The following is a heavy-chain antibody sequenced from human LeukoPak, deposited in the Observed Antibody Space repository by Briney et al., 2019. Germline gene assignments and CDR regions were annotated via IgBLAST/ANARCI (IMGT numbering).Heavy chain of an antibody. D-gene: IGHD5-18*01. CDR1: GGSISSSSYY. CDR3: ARESNSGYSYGSLYYYYGMDV. CDR2: IYYSGST. Sequence: SETLSLTCTVSGGSISSSSYYWGWIRQPPGKGLEWIGSIYYSGSTYYNPSLKSRVTISVDTSKNQFSLKLSSVTAADTAVYYCARESNSGYSYGSLYYYYGMDVWGQGTTVTVSS. V-gene: IGHV4-39*07. J-gene: IGHJ6*02.